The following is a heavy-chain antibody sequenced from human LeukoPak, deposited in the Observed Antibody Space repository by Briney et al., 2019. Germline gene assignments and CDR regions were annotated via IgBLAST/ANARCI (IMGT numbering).Heavy chain of an antibody. CDR1: GYSINSGYY. CDR3: ERADSSSGRYYYYMDV. D-gene: IGHD6-6*01. V-gene: IGHV4-38-2*02. Sequence: SETLSLTCTVSGYSINSGYYWGWIRQPPGKGLEWIGSIYHSGSTYYNPSLKSRVTISVDTSKHQFYLKLSSVTAADTAVYYCERADSSSGRYYYYMDVWGKGTTVTVSS. J-gene: IGHJ6*03. CDR2: IYHSGST.